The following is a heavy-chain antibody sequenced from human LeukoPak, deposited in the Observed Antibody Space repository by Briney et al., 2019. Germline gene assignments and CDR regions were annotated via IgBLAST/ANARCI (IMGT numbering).Heavy chain of an antibody. CDR3: ARDPLYCSGGSCYPGDYYYYYGMDV. D-gene: IGHD2-15*01. Sequence: SETLSLTCAVYGGSFSSYYWSWIRQPPGKGLEWIGEINHSGSTNYNPSLKSRVTISVDTSKNQFSLKLSSVTAADTAVYYCARDPLYCSGGSCYPGDYYYYYGMDVWGKGTTVTVSS. J-gene: IGHJ6*04. CDR1: GGSFSSYY. V-gene: IGHV4-34*01. CDR2: INHSGST.